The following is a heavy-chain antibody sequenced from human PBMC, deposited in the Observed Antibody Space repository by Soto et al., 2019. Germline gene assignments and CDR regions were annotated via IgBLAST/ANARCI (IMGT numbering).Heavy chain of an antibody. CDR1: GYTFTAYY. V-gene: IGHV1-2*02. Sequence: QVQLLQSGTEVKKPGASVKVSCKASGYTFTAYYIHWVRQAPGQGLEWMGWIIPDSGATKYTQKFQGRVTMTSEASINTAFLEVSRLRFDDTAVYFCARGDRTSRFGVRNWLDPWGQGTLVTVSS. D-gene: IGHD3-3*01. CDR3: ARGDRTSRFGVRNWLDP. J-gene: IGHJ5*02. CDR2: IIPDSGAT.